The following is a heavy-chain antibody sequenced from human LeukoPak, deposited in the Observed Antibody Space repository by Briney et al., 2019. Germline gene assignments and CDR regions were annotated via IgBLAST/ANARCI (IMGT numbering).Heavy chain of an antibody. CDR2: ISWNSGSI. V-gene: IGHV3-9*01. Sequence: PGGSVRLSCAASGFTFDDYAMHWLPHAPGKGLEGFCGISWNSGSIGYADSVKGRFTISRDNAKNSLYLQMNSLRAEDTALFYCAKGGVVLRFLEWFDYWGQGTLVTVSS. CDR3: AKGGVVLRFLEWFDY. D-gene: IGHD3-3*01. CDR1: GFTFDDYA. J-gene: IGHJ4*02.